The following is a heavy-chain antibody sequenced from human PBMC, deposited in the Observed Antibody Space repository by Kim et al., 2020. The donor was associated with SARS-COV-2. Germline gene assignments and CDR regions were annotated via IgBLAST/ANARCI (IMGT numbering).Heavy chain of an antibody. CDR3: TRDLGDFWSGYYRHQNYYYYYYGMDV. CDR2: IRSKAYGGTT. CDR1: GFTFGDYA. V-gene: IGHV3-49*03. D-gene: IGHD3-3*01. Sequence: GGSLRLSCTASGFTFGDYAMSWFRQAPGKGLEWVGFIRSKAYGGTTEYAASVKGRFTISRDDSKSIAYLQMNSLKTEDTAVYYCTRDLGDFWSGYYRHQNYYYYYYGMDVWGQGTTVTVSS. J-gene: IGHJ6*02.